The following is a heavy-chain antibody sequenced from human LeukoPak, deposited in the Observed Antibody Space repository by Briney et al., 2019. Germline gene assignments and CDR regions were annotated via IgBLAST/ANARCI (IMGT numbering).Heavy chain of an antibody. CDR3: APRVVGSAPFDY. Sequence: PGGSLRLSCAASGFTFSTYAMSWVRQAPGKGLEWVSAISGSTGRTYYADSVKDRFTISRDNSKNTLYLQMNNLRAEDTAVYYCAPRVVGSAPFDYWGQGTLVTVSS. CDR1: GFTFSTYA. J-gene: IGHJ4*02. CDR2: ISGSTGRT. V-gene: IGHV3-23*01. D-gene: IGHD2-15*01.